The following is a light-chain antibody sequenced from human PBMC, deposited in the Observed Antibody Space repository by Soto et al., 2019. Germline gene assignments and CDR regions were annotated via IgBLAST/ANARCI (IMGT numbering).Light chain of an antibody. Sequence: DIQMTQSTSSLSGSVGDRFTITCRASQSISSYLNWYQQKPGKAPKLLIYAASSLQSGVPSRFSGSGSGTDFTLTISSLQPEDFATYYCQQSYSTRWTFGQGTKVDIK. CDR2: AAS. CDR3: QQSYSTRWT. V-gene: IGKV1-39*01. CDR1: QSISSY. J-gene: IGKJ1*01.